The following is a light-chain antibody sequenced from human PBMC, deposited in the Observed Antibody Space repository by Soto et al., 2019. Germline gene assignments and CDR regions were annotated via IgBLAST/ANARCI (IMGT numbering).Light chain of an antibody. J-gene: IGKJ1*01. CDR2: GAS. CDR3: QQYNTWLT. Sequence: VITHSPSTLSVSTGERATLSCRASQSVSSNLAWYQQKPGQAPRLLIYGASTRATGIPARFSGSGSGTEFTLTISSLQSEDFAVYYCQQYNTWLTFGQGTKV. CDR1: QSVSSN. V-gene: IGKV3-15*01.